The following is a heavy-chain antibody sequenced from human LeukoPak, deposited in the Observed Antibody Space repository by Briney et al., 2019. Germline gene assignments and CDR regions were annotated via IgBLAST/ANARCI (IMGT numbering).Heavy chain of an antibody. Sequence: GGSLRLSCAASGFTFSDYYMSWIRHTPGKGLEWLAYISNSADTRKYADSVTGRFTISRDNAKNSVFLQMNSLRAEDSGVYYCARDVRGRTPLKLGMKWFDPWGQGTRVTVSS. CDR3: ARDVRGRTPLKLGMKWFDP. CDR2: ISNSADTR. J-gene: IGHJ5*02. V-gene: IGHV3-11*01. D-gene: IGHD7-27*01. CDR1: GFTFSDYY.